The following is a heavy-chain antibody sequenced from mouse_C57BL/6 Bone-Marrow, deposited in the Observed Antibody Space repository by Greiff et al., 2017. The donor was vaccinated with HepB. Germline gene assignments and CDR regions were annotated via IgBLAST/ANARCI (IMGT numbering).Heavy chain of an antibody. CDR3: ARPSYGSSYRWYFDV. CDR2: IYPRSGNT. D-gene: IGHD1-1*01. V-gene: IGHV1-81*01. J-gene: IGHJ1*03. Sequence: VQLVESGAELARPGASVKLSCKASGYTFTSYGISWVKQRTGQGLEWIGEIYPRSGNTYYNEKFKGKATLTADKSSSTAYMELRSLTSEDSAVYFCARPSYGSSYRWYFDVWGTGTTVTVSS. CDR1: GYTFTSYG.